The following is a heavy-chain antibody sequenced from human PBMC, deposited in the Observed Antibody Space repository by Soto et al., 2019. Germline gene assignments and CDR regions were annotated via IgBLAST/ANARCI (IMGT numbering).Heavy chain of an antibody. V-gene: IGHV3-23*01. D-gene: IGHD2-2*01. CDR3: AKVGPSPVVGPAAKGQYYFDY. J-gene: IGHJ4*02. CDR2: ISGSGGST. Sequence: RKELEWVSAISGSGGSTYYADSVKGRFTISRDNSKNTLYLQMNSLRAEDTAVYYCAKVGPSPVVGPAAKGQYYFDYWGQGTLVTVSS.